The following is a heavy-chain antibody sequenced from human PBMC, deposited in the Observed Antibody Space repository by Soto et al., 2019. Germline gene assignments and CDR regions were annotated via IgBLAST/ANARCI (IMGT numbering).Heavy chain of an antibody. Sequence: QVQLVESGGGVVQPGRSLRLSCAASGFTFSSYAMHWVRQAPGKGLEWVAVISYDGSNKYYADSVKGRFTISRDNSKNTLYLQMNSLRAEDTAVYYCASDLQLRVLEWLLIYGMDVWGQGTTVTVSS. CDR3: ASDLQLRVLEWLLIYGMDV. CDR2: ISYDGSNK. J-gene: IGHJ6*02. CDR1: GFTFSSYA. V-gene: IGHV3-30-3*01. D-gene: IGHD3-3*01.